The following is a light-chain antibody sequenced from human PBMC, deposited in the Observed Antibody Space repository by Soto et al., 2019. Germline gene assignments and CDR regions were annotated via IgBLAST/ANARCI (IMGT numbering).Light chain of an antibody. CDR2: KAS. V-gene: IGKV1-5*03. J-gene: IGKJ4*01. CDR3: QQYNSYSLT. Sequence: DIQMTQSPSTLSASVGDRVTITCRASQSISSWLAWYQQKPGKAPKFLIYKASNLESGVPSRFSGSGSGTEFTLIISSMQYDDLSTYYCQQYNSYSLTFGGGTKVENK. CDR1: QSISSW.